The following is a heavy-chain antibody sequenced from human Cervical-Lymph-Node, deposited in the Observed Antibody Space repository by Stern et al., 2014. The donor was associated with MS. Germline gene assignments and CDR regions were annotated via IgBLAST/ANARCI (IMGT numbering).Heavy chain of an antibody. D-gene: IGHD3-16*01. CDR2: SYHSGST. Sequence: QVQLQESGPGLVKPSQTLSLTCSVSGGSISTVGYYWTWIRHHPGKGLEWIGYSYHSGSTYYNPSLKRRASISGDTSKNQFSLNVTSVTAADTALYYCARSDRLWGSFDYWGQGTLVTVSS. J-gene: IGHJ4*02. V-gene: IGHV4-31*03. CDR1: GGSISTVGYY. CDR3: ARSDRLWGSFDY.